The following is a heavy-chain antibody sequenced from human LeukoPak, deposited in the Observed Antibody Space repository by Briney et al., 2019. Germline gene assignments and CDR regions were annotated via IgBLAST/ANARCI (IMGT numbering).Heavy chain of an antibody. V-gene: IGHV4-4*07. CDR3: ARVRGYDILTGYFDY. D-gene: IGHD3-9*01. CDR2: IYPIGST. Sequence: SETLSLTCTVSGGSISSYYWSWIRQPAGKGLEWIGRIYPIGSTKYNPSLKSRVTISVDTSKNQFSLKLSSVTAADTAVYYCARVRGYDILTGYFDYWGQGTLVTVSS. J-gene: IGHJ4*02. CDR1: GGSISSYY.